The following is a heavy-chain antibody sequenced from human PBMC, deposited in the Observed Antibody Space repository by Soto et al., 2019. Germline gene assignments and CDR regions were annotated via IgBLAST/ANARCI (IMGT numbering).Heavy chain of an antibody. Sequence: QITLKESGPTLVKPTQTLTLTCTFSGFSLTTRPVGVGWIRQPPGQALEWVALIYWDDDKRYNPSLKTRVTITKDTSKNQVVLTMTNMEPVDTATYYCAHSQLYNGARNEGTFDYWGQGALVTVSS. CDR1: GFSLTTRPVG. D-gene: IGHD1-1*01. J-gene: IGHJ4*02. CDR2: IYWDDDK. CDR3: AHSQLYNGARNEGTFDY. V-gene: IGHV2-5*02.